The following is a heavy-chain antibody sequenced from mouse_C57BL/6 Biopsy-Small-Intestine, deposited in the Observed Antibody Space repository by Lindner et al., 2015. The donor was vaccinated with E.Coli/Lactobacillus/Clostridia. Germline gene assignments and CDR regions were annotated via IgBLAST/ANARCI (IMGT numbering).Heavy chain of an antibody. V-gene: IGHV5-17*01. CDR2: ISSGSSTI. CDR3: ARGNDGSFDY. D-gene: IGHD2-3*01. Sequence: VQLQESGGGLVKPGGSLKLSCAASGFTFSDYGMHWVRQAPEKGLEWVAYISSGSSTIYCADTVKGRFTISRDNAKNTLFLQMTSLRSEDTAMYYCARGNDGSFDYWGQGTTLTVSS. CDR1: GFTFSDYG. J-gene: IGHJ2*01.